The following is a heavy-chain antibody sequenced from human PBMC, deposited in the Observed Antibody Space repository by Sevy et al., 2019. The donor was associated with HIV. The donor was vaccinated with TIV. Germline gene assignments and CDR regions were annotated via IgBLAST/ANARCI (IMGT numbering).Heavy chain of an antibody. CDR1: GFTFSSYW. Sequence: GGSLRLSCAASGFTFSSYWMHWVRQAPGKGLVWVSRINSDGSSTSYADSVKGRFTISRDNAKNTLYLQMNSLRAEDTAVYYCARGELYCSSTSCYYYYGMDVWGQGTTVTVSS. CDR2: INSDGSST. D-gene: IGHD2-2*01. CDR3: ARGELYCSSTSCYYYYGMDV. V-gene: IGHV3-74*01. J-gene: IGHJ6*02.